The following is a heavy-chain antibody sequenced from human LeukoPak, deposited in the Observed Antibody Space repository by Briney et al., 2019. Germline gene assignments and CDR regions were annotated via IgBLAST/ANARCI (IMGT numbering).Heavy chain of an antibody. V-gene: IGHV3-66*02. CDR1: GFTVSSNY. Sequence: PGGSLRLCCAASGFTVSSNYMSWVRQAPGKGLEWVSVIYSGGSTYYADSVKGRFTISRDNSKNTLYLQMNSLRAEDTAVYYCARDPGYSYGSYYGMDVWGQGTTVTVSS. CDR2: IYSGGST. CDR3: ARDPGYSYGSYYGMDV. J-gene: IGHJ6*02. D-gene: IGHD5-18*01.